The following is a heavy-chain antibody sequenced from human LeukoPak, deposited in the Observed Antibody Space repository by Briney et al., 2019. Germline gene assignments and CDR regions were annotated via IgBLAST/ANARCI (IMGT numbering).Heavy chain of an antibody. CDR1: GYSISSGYY. D-gene: IGHD5-18*01. Sequence: PSETLSLTCTVSGYSISSGYYWGWIRQPPGKGLEWIGSIYHSGSTYYNPSLKSRVTISVDTSKNQFSLKLSSVTAADTAVYYCARIAYSYGAYYYYYYMDVWGKGTTVTVSS. CDR2: IYHSGST. V-gene: IGHV4-38-2*02. CDR3: ARIAYSYGAYYYYYYMDV. J-gene: IGHJ6*03.